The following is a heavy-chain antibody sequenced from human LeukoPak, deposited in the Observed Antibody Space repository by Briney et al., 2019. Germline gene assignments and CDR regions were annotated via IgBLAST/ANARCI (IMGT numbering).Heavy chain of an antibody. CDR3: AGGIGGMDV. Sequence: PSETLSLTCTVSGGPISSYYWSWIRQPPGKGLEWIGYIYYSGSTNYNPSLKSRVTISVDTSKNQFSLKLSSVTAADTAVYYCAGGIGGMDVWGQGTRSPSP. V-gene: IGHV4-59*01. CDR1: GGPISSYY. CDR2: IYYSGST. D-gene: IGHD6-13*01. J-gene: IGHJ6*02.